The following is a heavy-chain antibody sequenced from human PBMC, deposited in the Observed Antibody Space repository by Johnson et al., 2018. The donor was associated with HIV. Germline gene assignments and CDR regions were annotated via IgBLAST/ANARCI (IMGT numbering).Heavy chain of an antibody. Sequence: MQLVESGGGLVQPGGSLRLSCAASGFTFSSYWMSWVRQAPGKGLEWVANIKQDGSEKYYVDSVKGRFTISRDNSKNTLYLQMNSLRAGDTAVYYCSRLPTGYSRDGFDIWGQGTMVTVSS. CDR2: IKQDGSEK. D-gene: IGHD5-18*01. CDR3: SRLPTGYSRDGFDI. J-gene: IGHJ3*02. CDR1: GFTFSSYW. V-gene: IGHV3-7*02.